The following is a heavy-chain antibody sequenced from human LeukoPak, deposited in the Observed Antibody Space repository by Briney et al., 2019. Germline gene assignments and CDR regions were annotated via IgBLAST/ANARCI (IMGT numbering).Heavy chain of an antibody. CDR1: GGTFSSYA. CDR3: ARDSEPYSGSSDY. Sequence: SVKVSCKASGGTFSSYAISWVRQARGQGLEWMGGIIPIFGTANYAQKFQGRVTITADESTSTAYMELSSLRSEDTAVYYCARDSEPYSGSSDYWGQGTLVTVSS. D-gene: IGHD1-26*01. CDR2: IIPIFGTA. J-gene: IGHJ4*02. V-gene: IGHV1-69*13.